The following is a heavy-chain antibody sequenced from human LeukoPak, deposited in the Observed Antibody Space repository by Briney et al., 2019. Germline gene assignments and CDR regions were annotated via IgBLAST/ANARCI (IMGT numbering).Heavy chain of an antibody. J-gene: IGHJ4*02. CDR2: IYYSGST. Sequence: SETLSLTCTVSGGSISSSSYYWGWVRQPPGTGLGWIGSIYYSGSTYYNPSLKSRVTISVGTSKNQFSLKLSSVTAADTAVYYCARQQSGSYLVDFDYWGQGTLVTVSS. CDR1: GGSISSSSYY. V-gene: IGHV4-39*01. D-gene: IGHD1-26*01. CDR3: ARQQSGSYLVDFDY.